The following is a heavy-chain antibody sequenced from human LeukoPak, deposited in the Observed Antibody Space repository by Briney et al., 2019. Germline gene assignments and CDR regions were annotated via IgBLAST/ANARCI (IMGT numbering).Heavy chain of an antibody. CDR1: GGTFSSCA. V-gene: IGHV1-69*13. CDR2: IIPIFGTA. D-gene: IGHD6-13*01. Sequence: GASVKVSCKASGGTFSSCAISWVRQAPGQGLEWMGGIIPIFGTANYAQKFQGRVTIIADESTSTAYMELSSLRSEDTAVYYCARDSGYSSSYDAFDIWGQGTMVTVSS. J-gene: IGHJ3*02. CDR3: ARDSGYSSSYDAFDI.